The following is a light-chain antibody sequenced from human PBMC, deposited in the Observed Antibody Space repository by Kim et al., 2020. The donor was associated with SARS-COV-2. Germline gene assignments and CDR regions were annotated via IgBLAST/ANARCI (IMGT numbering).Light chain of an antibody. CDR1: QDIDDD. CDR2: EAP. J-gene: IGKJ2*02. V-gene: IGKV5-2*01. Sequence: ETTLTQSPEFMSATPGDKAKISCKARQDIDDDMNWYQQKPGEAAIFVIQEAPALLPGIPPRLRGSDYGTDFSLAINHRDSEDAAFHFSLQHDDFPLGCTFGQGTKLEI. CDR3: LQHDDFPLGCT.